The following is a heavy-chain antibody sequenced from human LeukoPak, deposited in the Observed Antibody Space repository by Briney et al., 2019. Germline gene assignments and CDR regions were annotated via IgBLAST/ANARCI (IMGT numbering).Heavy chain of an antibody. D-gene: IGHD4-17*01. V-gene: IGHV3-48*02. CDR1: GFTLSRYS. CDR2: ITSSSSTI. Sequence: PGGSLRLSCEASGFTLSRYSMNWVRQSPGKGLEWLSYITSSSSTIYYADSVKGRFTISRDNAKNSLHLQMNSPRDEDTAVYYCARVIYGDYVEWFDLWGQGTLVTVSS. CDR3: ARVIYGDYVEWFDL. J-gene: IGHJ5*02.